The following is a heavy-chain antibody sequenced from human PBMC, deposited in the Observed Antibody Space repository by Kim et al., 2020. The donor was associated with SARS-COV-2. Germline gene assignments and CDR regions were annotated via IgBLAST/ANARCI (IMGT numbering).Heavy chain of an antibody. V-gene: IGHV1-69*13. CDR1: GGTFSSYA. D-gene: IGHD5-12*01. J-gene: IGHJ4*02. CDR3: ARDPTRGLLRFPPYFDY. CDR2: IIPIFGTA. Sequence: SVKVSCKASGGTFSSYAISWVRQAPGQGLEWMGGIIPIFGTANYAQKFQGRVTITADESTSTAYMELSSLRSEDTAVYYCARDPTRGLLRFPPYFDYWGQGTLVTVSS.